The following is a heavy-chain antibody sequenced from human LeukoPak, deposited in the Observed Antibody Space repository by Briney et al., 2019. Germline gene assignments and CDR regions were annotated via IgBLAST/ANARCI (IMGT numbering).Heavy chain of an antibody. J-gene: IGHJ4*02. V-gene: IGHV3-74*01. Sequence: GGSLRLSCAASGFTFSNYWMHWVRQTPEKGLVWVSRINRDGGSTNYADSVKGRFTISRDNAKNTLYLQMDSLRADGTAVYYCARDQEAPGFYFDYWGQGNLVTVSS. CDR3: ARDQEAPGFYFDY. CDR1: GFTFSNYW. D-gene: IGHD1-14*01. CDR2: INRDGGST.